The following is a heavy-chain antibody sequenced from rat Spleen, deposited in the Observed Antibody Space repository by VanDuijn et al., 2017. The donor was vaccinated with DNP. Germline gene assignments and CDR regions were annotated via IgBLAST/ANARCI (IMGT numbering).Heavy chain of an antibody. Sequence: QVQLKESGPGLVQPSQTLSLTCTVSGFSLTSYGVSWVRQPPGKGLEWIAAISSGGSTYYNSALKSRLSISRDTSKSQVFLKMNSVQTEDTAMYFCARSYYGCNYYALDAWGQGTSVTVSS. CDR1: GFSLTSYG. V-gene: IGHV2S12*01. J-gene: IGHJ4*01. D-gene: IGHD1-9*01. CDR3: ARSYYGCNYYALDA. CDR2: ISSGGST.